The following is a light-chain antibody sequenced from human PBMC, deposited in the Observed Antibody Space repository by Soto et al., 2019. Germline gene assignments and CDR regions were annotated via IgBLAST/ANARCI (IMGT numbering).Light chain of an antibody. Sequence: QSALTQPASVSGSPGQSITISCTGTSSDVGGYNYVSWYQQHPGKAPKLMIYDVSNRPSGVSNRFSGSKSGNTASLTISGLQAHDEADYYCSSYTSSSTRVFGGGTKVTVL. CDR1: SSDVGGYNY. CDR3: SSYTSSSTRV. CDR2: DVS. V-gene: IGLV2-14*01. J-gene: IGLJ2*01.